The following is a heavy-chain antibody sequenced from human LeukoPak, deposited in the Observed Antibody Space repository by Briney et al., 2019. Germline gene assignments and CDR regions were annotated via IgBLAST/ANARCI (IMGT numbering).Heavy chain of an antibody. CDR1: GFTFSSYG. V-gene: IGHV3-30*02. Sequence: GGSLRLSYAASGFTFSSYGMHWVRQAPGKGLEWVAFIRYDGSNKYYADSVKGRFTISRDNSKNTLYLQMNSLRAEDTAVYYCASPNPFYCSGGSCYLPLDYWGQGTLVTVSS. CDR2: IRYDGSNK. CDR3: ASPNPFYCSGGSCYLPLDY. J-gene: IGHJ4*02. D-gene: IGHD2-15*01.